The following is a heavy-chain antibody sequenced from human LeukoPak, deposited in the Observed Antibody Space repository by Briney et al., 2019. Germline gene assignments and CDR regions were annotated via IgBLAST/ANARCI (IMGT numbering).Heavy chain of an antibody. V-gene: IGHV4-39*01. CDR2: IYYSGST. J-gene: IGHJ4*02. CDR3: ARLYCGGDCYFNPYFDY. D-gene: IGHD2-21*01. CDR1: GGSISSRTYY. Sequence: SETLSLTCTVSGGSISSRTYYWGWVRQPPGKGLEWIGSIYYSGSTYYNPSLKSRVTISVDTSKNQFSLKLSSVTAADTAVYHCARLYCGGDCYFNPYFDYWGQGTLVTVSS.